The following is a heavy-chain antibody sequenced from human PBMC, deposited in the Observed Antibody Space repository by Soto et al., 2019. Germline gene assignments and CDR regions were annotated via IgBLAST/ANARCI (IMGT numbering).Heavy chain of an antibody. J-gene: IGHJ4*02. CDR2: IRSKAYGGTT. CDR3: TRELDIVVVVAADY. V-gene: IGHV3-49*03. CDR1: GFTFGDYA. D-gene: IGHD2-15*01. Sequence: GGSLRLSCTASGFTFGDYAMSWFRQAPGKGLEWVGFIRSKAYGGTTEYAASGKGRFTISRDDSKSIAYLQMNSLKTEDTAVYYCTRELDIVVVVAADYWGQGTLVTVSS.